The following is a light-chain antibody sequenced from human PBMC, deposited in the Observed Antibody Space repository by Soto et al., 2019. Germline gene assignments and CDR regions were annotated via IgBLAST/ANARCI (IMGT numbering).Light chain of an antibody. CDR3: QRYNSAPFT. Sequence: DIQMTQSPSSLSASVGDRVTITCRASQDISNYLAWYQQKPGKVPNLLIYAASTVTSGLPSRFSGSGSGTDFTLIISILHPEDVATYCCQRYNSAPFTFGPGTKVDIK. J-gene: IGKJ3*01. CDR2: AAS. V-gene: IGKV1-27*01. CDR1: QDISNY.